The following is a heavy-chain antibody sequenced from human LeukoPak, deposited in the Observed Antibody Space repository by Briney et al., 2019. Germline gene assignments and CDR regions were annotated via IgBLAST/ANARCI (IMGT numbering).Heavy chain of an antibody. Sequence: GASVKVSCKSSGYTFTSYGISWVRQAPGQGLEWMGWISAYNGNTNYAQKLQGRVTMTTDTSTSTAYMELRSLRSDDTAVYYCARVGWIAVADQFDYWGQGTLVTVSS. D-gene: IGHD6-19*01. CDR3: ARVGWIAVADQFDY. V-gene: IGHV1-18*04. CDR1: GYTFTSYG. CDR2: ISAYNGNT. J-gene: IGHJ4*02.